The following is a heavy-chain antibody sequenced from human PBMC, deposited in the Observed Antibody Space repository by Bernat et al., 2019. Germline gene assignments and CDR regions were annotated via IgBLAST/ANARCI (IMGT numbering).Heavy chain of an antibody. Sequence: QVQLVQSGAEVKKPGSSVKVSCKASGGTFSSYAISWVRQAPGQGLEWMGGIIPIFGTANYAQKFQGRVTITADKSTSTAYMELSSLRSEDTAVYYCARSIRAAADTNYYDYGMDVWGQGTTVTVAS. CDR1: GGTFSSYA. D-gene: IGHD6-13*01. CDR3: ARSIRAAADTNYYDYGMDV. J-gene: IGHJ6*02. CDR2: IIPIFGTA. V-gene: IGHV1-69*06.